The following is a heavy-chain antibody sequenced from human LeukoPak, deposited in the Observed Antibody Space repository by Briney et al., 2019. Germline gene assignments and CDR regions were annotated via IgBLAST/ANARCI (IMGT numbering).Heavy chain of an antibody. CDR3: ARLRWPRGGRSSFDY. Sequence: GESLRISCKGSGYSFTSHWIGWVRQMPGKGLEWMGIVNPDDSDTIYSPSFQGQVTISADESITTAYLQWSSLKASDTAMYYCARLRWPRGGRSSFDYWGQGALVTVSS. D-gene: IGHD3-10*01. J-gene: IGHJ4*02. CDR2: VNPDDSDT. CDR1: GYSFTSHW. V-gene: IGHV5-51*01.